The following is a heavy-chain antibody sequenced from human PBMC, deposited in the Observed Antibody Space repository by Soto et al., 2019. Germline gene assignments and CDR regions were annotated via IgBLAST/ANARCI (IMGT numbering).Heavy chain of an antibody. Sequence: QVQLVQSGAEVKKPGASVKVSCKASGYTFTSYAISWVRQAPGQGLEWMGWISAYNGNTNYAQKSQGRVTMTTDTVKSTGDRERSSLRSDDTAVYYCARDLPPVDYWGQGTLVTVSS. CDR3: ARDLPPVDY. J-gene: IGHJ4*02. CDR1: GYTFTSYA. CDR2: ISAYNGNT. V-gene: IGHV1-18*01.